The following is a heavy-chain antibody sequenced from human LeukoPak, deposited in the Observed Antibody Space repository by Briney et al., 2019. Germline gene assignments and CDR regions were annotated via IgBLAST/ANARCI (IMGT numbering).Heavy chain of an antibody. J-gene: IGHJ6*02. CDR2: IYYSGST. CDR1: GGSISSGGYY. V-gene: IGHV4-31*03. Sequence: SETLSLTCTVSGGSISSGGYYWSWIRQHPGKGLEWIGYIYYSGSTYYNPSLKSRVTISVDTSKNQFSLKLSSVTAADTAVYYCARARYYYDSSGYRPGNGMDVWGQGTTVTVSS. CDR3: ARARYYYDSSGYRPGNGMDV. D-gene: IGHD3-22*01.